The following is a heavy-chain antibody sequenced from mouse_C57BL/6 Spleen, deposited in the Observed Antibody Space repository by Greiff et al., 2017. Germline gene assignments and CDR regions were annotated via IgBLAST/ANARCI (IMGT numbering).Heavy chain of an antibody. CDR1: GYTFTSYW. J-gene: IGHJ4*01. V-gene: IGHV1-52*01. Sequence: VQLQQPGAELVRPGSSVKLSCKASGYTFTSYWMHWVKQRPIQGLEWIGNIDPSDSASHYNQKFKDKATLTVDKSSSTAYMQLSSLTSEDSAVDDCARRGSKRDAMDYWGQGTSVTVSS. D-gene: IGHD2-5*01. CDR2: IDPSDSAS. CDR3: ARRGSKRDAMDY.